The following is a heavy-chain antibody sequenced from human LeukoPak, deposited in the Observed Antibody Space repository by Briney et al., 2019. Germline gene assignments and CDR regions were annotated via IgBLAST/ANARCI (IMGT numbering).Heavy chain of an antibody. Sequence: GGSLRLSCAASGFTFGTYSMYWVRQAPGKGLEWVSSISSYSSHIFYADSVKGRFTISRDNAKNSLYLQMNSLRAEDTAVYYCAELGITMIGGVWGKGTTVTISS. V-gene: IGHV3-21*01. J-gene: IGHJ6*04. CDR2: ISSYSSHI. D-gene: IGHD3-10*02. CDR3: AELGITMIGGV. CDR1: GFTFGTYS.